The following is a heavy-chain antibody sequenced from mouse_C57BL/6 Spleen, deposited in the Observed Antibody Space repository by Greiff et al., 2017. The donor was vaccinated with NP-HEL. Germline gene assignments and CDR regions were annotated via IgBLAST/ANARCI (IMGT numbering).Heavy chain of an antibody. CDR2: IWSGGST. J-gene: IGHJ4*01. V-gene: IGHV2-2*01. D-gene: IGHD1-1*01. CDR1: GFSLTSYG. Sequence: VKLMESGPGLVQPSQSLSITCTVSGFSLTSYGVHWVRQSPGKGLEWLGVIWSGGSTDYNAAFISRLSISKDNSKSQVFFKMNSLQADDTAIYYCARYYYGSRYYAMDYWGQGTSVTVSS. CDR3: ARYYYGSRYYAMDY.